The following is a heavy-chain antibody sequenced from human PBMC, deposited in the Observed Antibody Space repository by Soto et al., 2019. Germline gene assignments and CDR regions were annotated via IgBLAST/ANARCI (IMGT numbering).Heavy chain of an antibody. CDR1: GYTFTSYY. J-gene: IGHJ6*02. CDR2: INPSGGST. Sequence: QVQLVQSGAEVKKPGASVKVSCKASGYTFTSYYMHWVRQAPGQGLEWMGIINPSGGSTSYAQKFQGRVTMTRDTCTSTVYMELSSLRSEDTAVYYCAQMGKVVTATGFYYGMDVWGQGTTVTVSS. D-gene: IGHD2-21*02. V-gene: IGHV1-46*01. CDR3: AQMGKVVTATGFYYGMDV.